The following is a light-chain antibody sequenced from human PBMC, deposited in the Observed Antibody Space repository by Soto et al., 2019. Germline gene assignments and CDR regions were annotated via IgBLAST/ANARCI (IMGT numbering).Light chain of an antibody. CDR2: GAS. V-gene: IGKV3-15*01. CDR1: QGVTTN. CDR3: QQYNTWPLT. J-gene: IGKJ4*01. Sequence: EIVITQSPATLSVSPGERATLSCRASQGVTTNLAWYQQKPGQAPRLLIYGASNRATGIPARFSSSGSGTEFTLTISSLQSEDFAVYYCQQYNTWPLTFGGGTKVEIK.